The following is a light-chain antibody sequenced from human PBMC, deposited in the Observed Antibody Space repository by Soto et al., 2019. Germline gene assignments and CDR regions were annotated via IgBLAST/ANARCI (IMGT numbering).Light chain of an antibody. J-gene: IGLJ1*01. CDR2: EVS. Sequence: QSALTQPPSASGSPGRSVTISCTGTSSDVGGYNYVSWYQQHPGKAPKLMIYEVSKRPSGVPDRFSGSKSGNTASLTVSGLQVEDEADYYCSSYAGINNVFGAGTKVTVL. CDR1: SSDVGGYNY. CDR3: SSYAGINNV. V-gene: IGLV2-8*01.